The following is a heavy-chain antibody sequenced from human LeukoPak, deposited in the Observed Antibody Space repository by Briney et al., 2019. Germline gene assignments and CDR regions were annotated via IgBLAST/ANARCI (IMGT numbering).Heavy chain of an antibody. V-gene: IGHV3-48*03. CDR2: IGSTSRTI. CDR1: GFTFSSYE. CDR3: VRDFDY. J-gene: IGHJ4*02. Sequence: PGGSLRLSCAASGFTFSSYEMNWVRQAPGKGLEWVSYIGSTSRTIYYADSVKGRFTISRDNAKNSLYLQMNSLRAEDTAVYHCVRDFDYWGQGTLVTLSS.